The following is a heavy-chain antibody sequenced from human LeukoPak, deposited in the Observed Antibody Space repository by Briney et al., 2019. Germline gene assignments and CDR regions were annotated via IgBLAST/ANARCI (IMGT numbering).Heavy chain of an antibody. CDR1: GDSVPSNSAA. J-gene: IGHJ6*02. D-gene: IGHD4-17*01. V-gene: IGHV6-1*01. CDR2: TYYRSKWYN. Sequence: SQTLSLTCAISGDSVPSNSAAWNWIRQSPSRGLEWLGRTYYRSKWYNDYAVSVKSRITINPDTSKNQFSLQLNSVTPEDTAVYYCAREDYYGDYYYYGMDVWGQGTTVTVSS. CDR3: AREDYYGDYYYYGMDV.